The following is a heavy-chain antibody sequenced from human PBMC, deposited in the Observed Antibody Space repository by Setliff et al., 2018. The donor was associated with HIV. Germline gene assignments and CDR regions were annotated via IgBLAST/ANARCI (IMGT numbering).Heavy chain of an antibody. D-gene: IGHD1-26*01. CDR3: ARVGSYWSTFDY. V-gene: IGHV7-4-1*02. CDR1: GYAVTTYG. J-gene: IGHJ4*02. Sequence: ASVKVSCKASGYAVTTYGISWVRQAPGQGLEWMGWFNTETRNPMYAQAFKGRLVFSLDTSVSTAYLQINSLKAEDTAMYYCARVGSYWSTFDYWGQGALVTVSS. CDR2: FNTETRNP.